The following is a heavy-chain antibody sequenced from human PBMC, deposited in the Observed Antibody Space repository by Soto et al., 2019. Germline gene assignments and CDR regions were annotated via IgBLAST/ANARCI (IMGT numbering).Heavy chain of an antibody. V-gene: IGHV1-69*11. D-gene: IGHD3-3*01. CDR2: IIPTLNTV. Sequence: QVQLVQSGAEVKKPGSSVKVSCKASGGSFSSHAVSWVRQAPGEGLEWMGAIIPTLNTVTYAPKFQGRVTIQADESTGTGTIELSSLRSEDTAVYYCATRWTILTVVGCYYYGMDDWGQGTTVSVSS. J-gene: IGHJ6*02. CDR1: GGSFSSHA. CDR3: ATRWTILTVVGCYYYGMDD.